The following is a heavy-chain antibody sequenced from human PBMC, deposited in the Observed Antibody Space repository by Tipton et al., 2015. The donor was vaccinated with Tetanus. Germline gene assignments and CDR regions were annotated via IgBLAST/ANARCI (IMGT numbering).Heavy chain of an antibody. J-gene: IGHJ5*02. CDR2: IYYSGST. V-gene: IGHV4-30-4*01. CDR3: AREVENSNHNWFDP. CDR1: GGSISSGDYY. Sequence: LRLSCTVSGGSISSGDYYWSWIRQPPGKGLEWIGYIYYSGSTYYNPSLKSRVTISVDTSKNQFSLKLSSVTAADTAVYYCAREVENSNHNWFDPWGQGTLVTVSS. D-gene: IGHD4-11*01.